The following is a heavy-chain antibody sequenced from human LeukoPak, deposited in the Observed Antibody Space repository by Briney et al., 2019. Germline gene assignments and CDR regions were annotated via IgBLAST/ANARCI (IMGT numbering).Heavy chain of an antibody. Sequence: SETLSLTCTVSGGSISSGSYYWSWIRQPPGKGLEWIGYIYYSGSTNYNPSLKSRVTISVDTSKNQFSLKLSSVTAADTAVYYCARVRLSSPAAIWDYYYYMDVWGKGTTVTVSS. J-gene: IGHJ6*03. CDR3: ARVRLSSPAAIWDYYYYMDV. CDR1: GGSISSGSYY. CDR2: IYYSGST. D-gene: IGHD2-2*02. V-gene: IGHV4-61*01.